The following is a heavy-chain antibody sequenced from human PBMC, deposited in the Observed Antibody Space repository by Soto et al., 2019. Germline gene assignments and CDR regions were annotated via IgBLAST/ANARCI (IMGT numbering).Heavy chain of an antibody. D-gene: IGHD1-7*01. CDR1: GFTFSSFA. Sequence: GSLRLSCAASGFTFSSFAMHWVRQAPGKGLEWVAVISHDETNKYYVDSVKGRFTISRDNSKNTLYLQMNSLRGDDTAVYYCARDRMELRIYYQFGMDVWGQGTTVTVSS. V-gene: IGHV3-30-3*01. CDR3: ARDRMELRIYYQFGMDV. CDR2: ISHDETNK. J-gene: IGHJ6*02.